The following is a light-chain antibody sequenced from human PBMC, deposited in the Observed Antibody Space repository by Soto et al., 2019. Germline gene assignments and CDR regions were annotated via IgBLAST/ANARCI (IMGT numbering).Light chain of an antibody. J-gene: IGKJ1*01. V-gene: IGKV1-6*01. CDR2: EAS. Sequence: AIQVTQSPSSLSASVGDRVTISCRASQGIGNGLGWYQQKPGKAPKLLIYEASTVQTGVASRFSGSGSGTEFTLTISSLQPEDFATYYCLQDYVYPWTFGQGTKVEVK. CDR1: QGIGNG. CDR3: LQDYVYPWT.